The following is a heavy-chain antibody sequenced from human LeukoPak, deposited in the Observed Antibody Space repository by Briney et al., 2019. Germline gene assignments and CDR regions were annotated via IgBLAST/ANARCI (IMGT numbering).Heavy chain of an antibody. Sequence: SVKVSCKASGGTFSSYAISWVRQAPGQGLGWMGGIIPIFGTANYAQKFQGRVTITADESTSTAYMELNSLRSEDTAVYYCARRVLEGELSLDYWGQGTLVTVSS. CDR2: IIPIFGTA. D-gene: IGHD3-16*02. CDR1: GGTFSSYA. J-gene: IGHJ4*02. V-gene: IGHV1-69*13. CDR3: ARRVLEGELSLDY.